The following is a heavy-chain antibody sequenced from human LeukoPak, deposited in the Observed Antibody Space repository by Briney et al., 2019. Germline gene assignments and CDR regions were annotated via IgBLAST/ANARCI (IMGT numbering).Heavy chain of an antibody. Sequence: GGSLRLSCAASGFTFSSYAMGWVRQAPGKGLEWVSAISGSGGSTYYADSVKGRFTISRDNSKNTLYLQMNSLRAEDTAVYYCVLRGYYDILTGYSYFDYWGQGTLVTVSS. CDR2: ISGSGGST. J-gene: IGHJ4*02. CDR1: GFTFSSYA. CDR3: VLRGYYDILTGYSYFDY. V-gene: IGHV3-23*01. D-gene: IGHD3-9*01.